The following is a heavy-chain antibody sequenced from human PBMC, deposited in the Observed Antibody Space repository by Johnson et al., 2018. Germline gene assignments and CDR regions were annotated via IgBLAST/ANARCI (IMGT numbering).Heavy chain of an antibody. Sequence: QVQLQQWGAGLLKXSETLSLICTVYGGSFSGYYWSWIRQPPGKGLEWIGEINHSGNTNYNPSLKSRVTISVDTSKNQFSLKLSSVTAADTAVYYCARGRAQLWLNYYYMDVWGKGTTVTVSS. CDR1: GGSFSGYY. CDR3: ARGRAQLWLNYYYMDV. J-gene: IGHJ6*03. V-gene: IGHV4-34*01. D-gene: IGHD5-18*01. CDR2: INHSGNT.